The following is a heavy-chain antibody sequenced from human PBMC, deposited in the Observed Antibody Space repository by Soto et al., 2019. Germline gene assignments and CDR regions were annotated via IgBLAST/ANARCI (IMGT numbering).Heavy chain of an antibody. D-gene: IGHD2-2*02. CDR1: DGCFGGDY. Sequence: YDTLSLTCAMEDGCFGGDYWSWIGQARGDGLEWIGETNHSGSSNYKQSQKSWVTISVDTYKNKFSLRLSSVAAADTAVYYCASDSPRPATAIQSYYYYGIDVWGQGTKVT. CDR3: ASDSPRPATAIQSYYYYGIDV. CDR2: TNHSGSS. J-gene: IGHJ6*02. V-gene: IGHV4-34*01.